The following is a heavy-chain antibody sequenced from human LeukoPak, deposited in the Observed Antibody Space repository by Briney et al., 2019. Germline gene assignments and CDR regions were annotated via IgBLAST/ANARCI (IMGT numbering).Heavy chain of an antibody. CDR3: ARGRYGSGSYYSRAYYFDY. CDR2: IYHSGST. CDR1: GYSISSGYY. V-gene: IGHV4-38-2*02. J-gene: IGHJ4*02. D-gene: IGHD3-10*01. Sequence: SETLSLTCTVSGYSISSGYYWGWIRQPPGKGLEWIGSIYHSGSTYYNPSLKSRVNISVDTSKNHFSLKLSSVTAADTAVYYCARGRYGSGSYYSRAYYFDYWGQGTLVTVSS.